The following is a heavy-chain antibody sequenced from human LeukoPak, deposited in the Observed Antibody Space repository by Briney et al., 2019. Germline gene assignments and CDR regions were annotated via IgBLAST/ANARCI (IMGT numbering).Heavy chain of an antibody. D-gene: IGHD3-22*01. CDR1: GFTFSIYW. CDR3: VRGESSGWFDG. J-gene: IGHJ5*02. V-gene: IGHV3-74*01. Sequence: GGSLRLSCAASGFTFSIYWMHWVRQAPGKGLVWVSRINSDGSTTTYADSVKGRFTISRDNAENTLYLQMNSLRAEDTAVYYCVRGESSGWFDGWGQGTLVTVSS. CDR2: INSDGSTT.